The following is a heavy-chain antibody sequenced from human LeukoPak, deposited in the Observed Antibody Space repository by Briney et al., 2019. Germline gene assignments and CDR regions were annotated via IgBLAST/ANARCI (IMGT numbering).Heavy chain of an antibody. Sequence: ASVKVSCKASGYTFTSNGITWVRQAPGQGLEWVGWISCYNGDTKYAQQFEGRVTVTTDTSTSTAYMELRSLRSDDTAVYYCARDGGTAGYSSGSDYWGQGTLVTVSS. V-gene: IGHV1-18*01. CDR2: ISCYNGDT. D-gene: IGHD5-18*01. CDR1: GYTFTSNG. CDR3: ARDGGTAGYSSGSDY. J-gene: IGHJ4*02.